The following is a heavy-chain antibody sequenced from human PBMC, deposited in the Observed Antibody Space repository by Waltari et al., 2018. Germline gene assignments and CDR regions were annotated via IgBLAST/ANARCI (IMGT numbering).Heavy chain of an antibody. CDR2: IYHSGST. V-gene: IGHV4-38-2*01. J-gene: IGHJ5*02. D-gene: IGHD6-13*01. Sequence: VQLQDSGPGLVKPSETLSLPFAVSGYSISRGYYWGWIRQPPGKGLEWIGSIYHSGSTYYNPSLKSRVTISVDTSKNQFSLKLSSVTAADTAVYYCASHYSSSWVWFDPWGQGTLVTVSS. CDR1: GYSISRGYY. CDR3: ASHYSSSWVWFDP.